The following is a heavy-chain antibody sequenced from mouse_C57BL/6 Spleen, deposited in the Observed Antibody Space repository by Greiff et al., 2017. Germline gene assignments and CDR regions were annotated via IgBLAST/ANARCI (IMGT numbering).Heavy chain of an antibody. CDR3: ARTYYYGSSPYYFDY. V-gene: IGHV1-59*01. CDR2: IDPSDSYT. D-gene: IGHD1-1*01. Sequence: VQLQQPGAELVRPGTSVKLSCKASGYTFTSYWMHWVKQRPGQGLEWIGVIDPSDSYTNYNQKFKGKATLTVETSSSTAYMQLSSLTSEDSAVYYCARTYYYGSSPYYFDYWGQGTTLTVSS. CDR1: GYTFTSYW. J-gene: IGHJ2*01.